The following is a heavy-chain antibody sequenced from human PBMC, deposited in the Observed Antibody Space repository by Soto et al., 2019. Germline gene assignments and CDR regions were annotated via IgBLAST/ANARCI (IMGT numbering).Heavy chain of an antibody. D-gene: IGHD4-4*01. CDR3: AKDQRGSNYGYFQY. CDR2: ISSDGNKK. V-gene: IGHV3-30*18. CDR1: GFTFSSYG. J-gene: IGHJ1*01. Sequence: QVQLVESGGGVVQPGRSLRLSCAASGFTFSSYGMHWVRQAAGKGLEWVTLISSDGNKKYYGDSVQGRFTISRDNSKNTLYLEMESLRPEDTAIYYCAKDQRGSNYGYFQYWGQGTLVTVSS.